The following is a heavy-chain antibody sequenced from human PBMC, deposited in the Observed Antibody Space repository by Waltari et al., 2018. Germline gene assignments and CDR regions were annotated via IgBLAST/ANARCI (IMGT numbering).Heavy chain of an antibody. CDR1: GFTFSSYA. CDR3: AKEIRITIFGVELGVAFDI. Sequence: EVQLVESGGGLVQPGGSLRLSCAASGFTFSSYAMSWVRQAPGKGREWVSAISGSGGSTYYADSVKGRFTISRDNSKNTLYLQMNSLRAEDTAVYYCAKEIRITIFGVELGVAFDIWGQGTMVTVSS. D-gene: IGHD3-3*01. CDR2: ISGSGGST. J-gene: IGHJ3*02. V-gene: IGHV3-23*04.